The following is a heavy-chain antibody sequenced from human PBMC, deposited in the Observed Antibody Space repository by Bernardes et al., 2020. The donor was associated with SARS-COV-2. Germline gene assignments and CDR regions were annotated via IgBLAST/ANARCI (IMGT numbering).Heavy chain of an antibody. V-gene: IGHV4-59*01. CDR2: IYYSGST. D-gene: IGHD3-16*01. Sequence: SETLSLTCTVSGGSIRSYYWSWIRQPPGKGLEWIGHIYYSGSTNYNPSLMSRVTISADTSKNQFSLKLSSVTAADTAVYYCARAVLDIHFGKLHDAFDIWGQGTMVTVSS. CDR3: ARAVLDIHFGKLHDAFDI. J-gene: IGHJ3*02. CDR1: GGSIRSYY.